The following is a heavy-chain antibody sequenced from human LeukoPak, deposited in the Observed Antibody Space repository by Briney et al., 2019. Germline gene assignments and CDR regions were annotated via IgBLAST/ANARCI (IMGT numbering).Heavy chain of an antibody. D-gene: IGHD3-9*01. CDR2: IYYSGST. V-gene: IGHV4-39*07. J-gene: IGHJ4*02. CDR1: GGSISSSSYY. CDR3: ARASSNLGVLRYPAGGDY. Sequence: PSETLSLTCTVSGGSISSSSYYWGWIRQPPGKGLEWIGSIYYSGSTYYNPSLKSRVTISVDTSKNQFSLKLSSVTAADTAVYYCARASSNLGVLRYPAGGDYWGQGTLVTVSS.